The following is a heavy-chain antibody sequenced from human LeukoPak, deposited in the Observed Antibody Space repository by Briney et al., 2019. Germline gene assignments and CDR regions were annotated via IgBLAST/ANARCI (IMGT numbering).Heavy chain of an antibody. CDR3: AREWGSNWGIVY. CDR2: IKQDGSEK. CDR1: GFNFRSYW. V-gene: IGHV3-7*01. J-gene: IGHJ4*02. D-gene: IGHD7-27*01. Sequence: GGSLRLSCAASGFNFRSYWMTWVRQAPGKGLEWVANIKQDGSEKYYVDSVKGRFTISRDNGQNSLYLQTNGLRSEDTAVYYCAREWGSNWGIVYWGQGTLVTVSS.